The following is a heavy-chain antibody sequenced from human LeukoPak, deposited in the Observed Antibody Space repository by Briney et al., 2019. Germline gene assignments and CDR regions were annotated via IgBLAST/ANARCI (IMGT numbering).Heavy chain of an antibody. V-gene: IGHV4-61*01. CDR3: ARENSNSWYLDY. D-gene: IGHD6-13*01. Sequence: PSETLSLTCTVSGGSISSNNYYWSWIRQPPGKGLEWIGYIYNSGSTSYNPSLKSRVTISVDTSKNQFSLKLSSVTAADTAVYYCARENSNSWYLDYWGQGTLVTVSS. CDR2: IYNSGST. J-gene: IGHJ4*02. CDR1: GGSISSNNYY.